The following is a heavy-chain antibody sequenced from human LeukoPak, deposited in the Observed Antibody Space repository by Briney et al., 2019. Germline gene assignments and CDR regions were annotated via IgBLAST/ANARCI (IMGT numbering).Heavy chain of an antibody. J-gene: IGHJ4*02. CDR2: IYYSGST. V-gene: IGHV4-59*01. Sequence: SETLSLTCTVSGGSISSYYWSWIRQPPGKGLEWIGYIYYSGSTNYNPSLKSRVTISVDTSKNQFSLKLSSVTAADTAVYYCASNTLDCTNGVCYTGIFDYWGQGTLVTVSS. D-gene: IGHD2-8*01. CDR3: ASNTLDCTNGVCYTGIFDY. CDR1: GGSISSYY.